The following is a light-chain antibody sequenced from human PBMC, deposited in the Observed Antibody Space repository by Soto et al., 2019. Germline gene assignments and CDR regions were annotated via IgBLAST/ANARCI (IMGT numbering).Light chain of an antibody. V-gene: IGLV2-14*01. J-gene: IGLJ2*01. Sequence: QSALTQPASVSESPGQSITISCTGTSSDVGNYNYVSWYQQHPGKAPKLMIYDVSNRPSGVSNRFSGSKSGNTASLTISGLQAEDEADYYCSSYTSSSVVFGGGTKVTVL. CDR2: DVS. CDR3: SSYTSSSVV. CDR1: SSDVGNYNY.